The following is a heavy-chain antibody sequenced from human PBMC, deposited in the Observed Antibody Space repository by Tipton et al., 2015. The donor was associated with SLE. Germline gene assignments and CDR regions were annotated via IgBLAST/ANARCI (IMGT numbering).Heavy chain of an antibody. CDR1: GDSITSHY. D-gene: IGHD6-6*01. CDR3: ATHGYSSSGRDH. CDR2: IFYSGST. Sequence: TLSLTCTVSGDSITSHYWSWFRQPPGKGVEWIGYIFYSGSTNYNTSLKSRVTIIADTSKNQFSLKLTSVTAADSAVYYCATHGYSSSGRDHWGQGTLVTVSS. V-gene: IGHV4-59*11. J-gene: IGHJ5*02.